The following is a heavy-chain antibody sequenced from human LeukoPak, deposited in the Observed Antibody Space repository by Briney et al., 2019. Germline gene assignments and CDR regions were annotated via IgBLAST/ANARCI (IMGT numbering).Heavy chain of an antibody. D-gene: IGHD6-19*01. CDR3: AKDGYTEWLGLYYFDY. J-gene: IGHJ4*02. V-gene: IGHV3-74*01. Sequence: GGSLRLSCAASGFTFSNYWMHWVRQAPGKGLVWVSRINSDGINTSYADFVKGRFTISRDNSKNTLFLQMNSLRAEDTAVYYCAKDGYTEWLGLYYFDYWGQGTLVTVSS. CDR2: INSDGINT. CDR1: GFTFSNYW.